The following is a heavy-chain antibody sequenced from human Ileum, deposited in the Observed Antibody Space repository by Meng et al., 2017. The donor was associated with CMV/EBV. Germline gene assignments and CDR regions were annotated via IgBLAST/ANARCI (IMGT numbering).Heavy chain of an antibody. D-gene: IGHD6-13*01. CDR1: GYIFTTYY. V-gene: IGHV1-46*01. Sequence: QVQLVQSGAEVKKPWASVKVSCKASGYIFTTYYRQWVRQAPGQGLEWMGEIHPSGDTGYAQKFQGRVTMNTDTSTTTVYMELSSLRSEDTAVYYCARTRFSSSRWSPVDNWGQGTLVTVSS. CDR3: ARTRFSSSRWSPVDN. J-gene: IGHJ4*02. CDR2: IHPSGDT.